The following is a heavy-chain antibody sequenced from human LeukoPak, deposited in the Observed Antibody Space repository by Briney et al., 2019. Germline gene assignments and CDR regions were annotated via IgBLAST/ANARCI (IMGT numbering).Heavy chain of an antibody. CDR3: VTDRVWVSYRPFDY. Sequence: ASVKVSCKVSGYTLTELSMHWVRQAPGKGLEWMGVFDPEDGETIYAQKFQGRVTMTEDTSTYTAYMELSSLRSEDTAVYYCVTDRVWVSYRPFDYWGQGTLVTVSS. CDR2: FDPEDGET. CDR1: GYTLTELS. D-gene: IGHD3-16*02. J-gene: IGHJ4*02. V-gene: IGHV1-24*01.